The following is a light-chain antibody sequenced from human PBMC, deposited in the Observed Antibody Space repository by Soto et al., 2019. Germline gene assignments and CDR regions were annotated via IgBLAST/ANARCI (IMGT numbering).Light chain of an antibody. CDR1: ESTGRS. J-gene: IGKJ1*01. CDR2: DAS. Sequence: IVLTQSPVSLSLSPGERATLSCRASESTGRSLAWYQQRPGQAPRLLIYDASNRATGIPARFSGSGSGTDFTLTISRLEPEDFAVYYCLQRSDWRTFGRGTKVEIK. V-gene: IGKV3-11*01. CDR3: LQRSDWRT.